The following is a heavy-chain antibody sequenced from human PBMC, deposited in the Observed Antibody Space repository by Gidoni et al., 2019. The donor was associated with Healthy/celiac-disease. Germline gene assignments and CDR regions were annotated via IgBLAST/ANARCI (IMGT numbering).Heavy chain of an antibody. D-gene: IGHD5-18*01. V-gene: IGHV1-46*01. Sequence: QVQLVQSGAEVKKPGASVKVSCKASGYTFTSYYMHWVRQAPGQGLGWMGIINPSGGSTSYAQKFQGRVTMTRDTSTSTVYMELSSLRSEDTAVYYCARVVDTAMVKVAVGSYWFDPWGQGTLVTVSS. CDR1: GYTFTSYY. J-gene: IGHJ5*02. CDR2: INPSGGST. CDR3: ARVVDTAMVKVAVGSYWFDP.